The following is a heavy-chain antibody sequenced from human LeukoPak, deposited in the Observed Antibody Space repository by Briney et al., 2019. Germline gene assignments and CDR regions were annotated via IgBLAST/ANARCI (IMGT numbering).Heavy chain of an antibody. V-gene: IGHV4-59*01. CDR3: AREVVTAIANYGMDV. J-gene: IGHJ6*02. CDR1: GGSISSYY. D-gene: IGHD2-21*02. Sequence: PSETLSLTCTVSGGSISSYYWSWIRQPPGKGLEWIGYIYYSGSTNYNPSLKSRVTISVDTSKNQFSLKLSSVTAADTAVYCCAREVVTAIANYGMDVWGQGTTVTVSS. CDR2: IYYSGST.